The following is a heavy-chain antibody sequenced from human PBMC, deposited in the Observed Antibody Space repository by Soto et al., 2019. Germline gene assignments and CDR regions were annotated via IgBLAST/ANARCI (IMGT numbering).Heavy chain of an antibody. D-gene: IGHD6-6*01. CDR3: ARAPPFIYSSSQQAYGMDV. J-gene: IGHJ6*02. CDR1: GYTFTSYG. CDR2: ISAYNGNT. V-gene: IGHV1-18*04. Sequence: ASVKVSCKASGYTFTSYGISWVRQAPGQGLERMGWISAYNGNTNYAQKLQGRVTMTTDTSTSTAYMELRSLRSDDTAVYYCARAPPFIYSSSQQAYGMDVWGQGTTVTAP.